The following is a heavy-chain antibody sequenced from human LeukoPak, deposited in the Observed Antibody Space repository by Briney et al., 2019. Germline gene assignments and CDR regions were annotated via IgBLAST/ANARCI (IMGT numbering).Heavy chain of an antibody. CDR3: AAGSYYFDY. Sequence: SETLSLTCTVSGGSISSYYWSWIRQPPGKGLEWIGYIYYSGSTNYNPSLKSRVTISVDTSKNQFSLKLSSVTAADTAVYYCAAGSYYFDYWGQGTLVTVSS. D-gene: IGHD3-10*01. V-gene: IGHV4-59*01. CDR2: IYYSGST. J-gene: IGHJ4*02. CDR1: GGSISSYY.